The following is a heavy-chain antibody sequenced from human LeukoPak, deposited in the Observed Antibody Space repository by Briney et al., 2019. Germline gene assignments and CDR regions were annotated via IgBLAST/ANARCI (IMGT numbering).Heavy chain of an antibody. CDR1: GFTFSSYS. Sequence: GGSLRLSCAASGFTFSSYSMNWVRQAPGKGLEWVSSISSSSSYIYYADSVKGRFTISRDNAKNSLYLQMNSLRAEDTAVYYFAGMVYCTNGVCYTPYYYYGMDVWGQGTTVTVSS. CDR3: AGMVYCTNGVCYTPYYYYGMDV. V-gene: IGHV3-21*01. J-gene: IGHJ6*02. CDR2: ISSSSSYI. D-gene: IGHD2-8*01.